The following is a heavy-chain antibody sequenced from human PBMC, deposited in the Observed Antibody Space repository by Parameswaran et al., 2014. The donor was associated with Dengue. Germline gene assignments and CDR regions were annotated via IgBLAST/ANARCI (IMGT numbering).Heavy chain of an antibody. CDR3: ASSVYDFWSGYWYGMDV. Sequence: RWIRQPPGKGLEWIGYIYYSGSTYYNPSLKSRVTISVDTSKNQFSLKLSSVTAADTAVYYCASSVYDFWSGYWYGMDVWGQGTTVTVSS. V-gene: IGHV4-31*02. CDR2: IYYSGST. J-gene: IGHJ6*02. D-gene: IGHD3-3*01.